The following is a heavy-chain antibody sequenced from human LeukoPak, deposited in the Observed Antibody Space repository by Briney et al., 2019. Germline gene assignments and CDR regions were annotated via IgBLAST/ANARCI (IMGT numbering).Heavy chain of an antibody. CDR3: ARDRSIGIATADRGFEY. Sequence: GRSLRLSCAASGFTFSSYAMRWVRQAPGKGLEWVAVISYDGSYKYYADSVRGRFSISRDNSKNTLYLQMDSLGAEDTAVYYCARDRSIGIATADRGFEYWGQGILVSVSS. J-gene: IGHJ4*02. V-gene: IGHV3-30-3*01. CDR2: ISYDGSYK. CDR1: GFTFSSYA. D-gene: IGHD3-10*01.